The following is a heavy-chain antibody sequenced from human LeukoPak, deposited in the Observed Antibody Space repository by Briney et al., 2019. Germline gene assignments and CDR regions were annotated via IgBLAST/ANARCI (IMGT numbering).Heavy chain of an antibody. CDR1: GGSISSFY. D-gene: IGHD5-18*01. CDR3: ARGLSGYSPVLYYYYYMDV. Sequence: SETLSLTCTVSGGSISSFYWSWIRQPAGKELEWIGRIYTSGSTNYNPSLKSRVTISVDTSKNQFSLKLISVTAADTAVYYCARGLSGYSPVLYYYYYMDVWGKGTTVTISS. J-gene: IGHJ6*03. CDR2: IYTSGST. V-gene: IGHV4-4*07.